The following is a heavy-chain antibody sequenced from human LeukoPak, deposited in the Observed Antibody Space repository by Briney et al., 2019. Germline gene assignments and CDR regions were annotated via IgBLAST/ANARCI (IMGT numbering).Heavy chain of an antibody. CDR2: MSPNSGDT. Sequence: ASVKVSCKASGYTFTSYDFNWVRQATGQRPEWMGWMSPNSGDTGYAQKFQDRVTMTRDTTISTAYMELSSLRSDDTAVYYCARGPPNWGYDYWGPGTLVTVSS. CDR1: GYTFTSYD. CDR3: ARGPPNWGYDY. D-gene: IGHD7-27*01. J-gene: IGHJ4*02. V-gene: IGHV1-8*01.